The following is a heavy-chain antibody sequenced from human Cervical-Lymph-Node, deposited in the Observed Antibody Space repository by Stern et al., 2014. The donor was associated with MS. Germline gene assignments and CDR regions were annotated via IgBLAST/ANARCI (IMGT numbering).Heavy chain of an antibody. J-gene: IGHJ4*02. CDR1: GFSLSNGRMG. Sequence: QVTLRESGPVLVKPTETLMLTCTVSGFSLSNGRMGVSWIRQPPGKALEWLAHIFSNDERSYSPSLKSRLTISKDTSRSQVVLTMTNMDPVDTATYFCARILYDGAYRGDYWGQGILVTVSS. CDR2: IFSNDER. D-gene: IGHD3-10*01. V-gene: IGHV2-26*01. CDR3: ARILYDGAYRGDY.